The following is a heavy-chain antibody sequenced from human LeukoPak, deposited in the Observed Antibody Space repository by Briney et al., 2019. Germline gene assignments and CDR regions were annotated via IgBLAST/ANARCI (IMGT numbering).Heavy chain of an antibody. D-gene: IGHD2/OR15-2a*01. J-gene: IGHJ4*02. Sequence: GGSLRLSCEASGXTVSRNFMTWVRQAPGQGLEWGSVIYNDATTYYADSVRGRFTLSRDNSKNTVYLQMNSLRTEDTAVYFCAGEEYVGQHERGYDYWGQGTLVTVSS. CDR2: IYNDATT. CDR3: AGEEYVGQHERGYDY. V-gene: IGHV3-66*01. CDR1: GXTVSRNF.